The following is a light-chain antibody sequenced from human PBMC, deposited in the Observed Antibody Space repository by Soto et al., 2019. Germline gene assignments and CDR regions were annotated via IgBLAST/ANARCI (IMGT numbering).Light chain of an antibody. CDR3: QQLNNYPLT. V-gene: IGKV1-9*01. Sequence: DIQLTQSPSFLSASLGDRVTITCRASQGIGSYLAWYQQKPGKAPRLLLYAASTLQSGVPSRFSGSGSDTEFTLTISSLQPEDFATYYCQQLNNYPLTFGGGTKVEIK. J-gene: IGKJ4*01. CDR1: QGIGSY. CDR2: AAS.